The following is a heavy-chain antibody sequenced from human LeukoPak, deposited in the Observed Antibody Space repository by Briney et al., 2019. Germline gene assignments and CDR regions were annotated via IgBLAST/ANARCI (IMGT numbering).Heavy chain of an antibody. V-gene: IGHV3-23*01. CDR3: AKDPYYDFWSGSDAFRGTPFDY. CDR2: ISGSGGST. CDR1: GFTFSSYA. J-gene: IGHJ4*02. Sequence: SGGSLRLSCAASGFTFSSYAMSWVRQAPGKGLEWVSPISGSGGSTFYADSVKGRFTISRDNSKNTLYLQMNSLRAEDTAVYYCAKDPYYDFWSGSDAFRGTPFDYWGQGTLVTVSS. D-gene: IGHD3-3*01.